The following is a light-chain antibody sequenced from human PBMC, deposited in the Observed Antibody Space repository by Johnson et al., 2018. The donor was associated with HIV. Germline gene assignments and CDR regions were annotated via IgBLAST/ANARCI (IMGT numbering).Light chain of an antibody. CDR2: KNN. V-gene: IGLV1-51*02. J-gene: IGLJ1*01. Sequence: QSVLSQPPSVSAAPGQKVTISCSGSSSTIGNNYVSWYQVLPGTAPKLLIYKNNNRPSGIPDRFSGSKSGTSATLAITGLQTGDEADYYCGTWDTSLTTGCVFGTGTKFSVL. CDR1: SSTIGNNY. CDR3: GTWDTSLTTGCV.